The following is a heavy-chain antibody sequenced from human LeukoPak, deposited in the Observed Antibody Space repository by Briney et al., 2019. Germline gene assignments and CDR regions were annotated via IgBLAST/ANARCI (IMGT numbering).Heavy chain of an antibody. CDR1: GYSISSGYY. V-gene: IGHV4-38-2*01. J-gene: IGHJ4*02. CDR3: ARPGRYYDTTDFDY. D-gene: IGHD3-22*01. Sequence: PSETLSLTRAVSGYSISSGYYWGWIRQPPGKGLEWIGSIYRSGSTYYNPSLKSRVTISVDTSKNQFSLKLSSVTAADTAVYYCARPGRYYDTTDFDYWGQGTLVTVSS. CDR2: IYRSGST.